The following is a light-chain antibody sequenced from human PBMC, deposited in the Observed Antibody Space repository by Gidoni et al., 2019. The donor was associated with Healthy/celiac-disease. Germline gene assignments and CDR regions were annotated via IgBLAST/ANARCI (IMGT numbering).Light chain of an antibody. Sequence: EIVLTQSPGTLSLSPGERATLSCRASQSVTSRYLAWYQQKPGRAPRLLIYDASTRATGIPDRFSGSGSGTDFTLTISRLEPEDFAVYYCQQYVGLPQYTFXXXTKLDIK. CDR3: QQYVGLPQYT. CDR2: DAS. CDR1: QSVTSRY. V-gene: IGKV3-20*01. J-gene: IGKJ2*01.